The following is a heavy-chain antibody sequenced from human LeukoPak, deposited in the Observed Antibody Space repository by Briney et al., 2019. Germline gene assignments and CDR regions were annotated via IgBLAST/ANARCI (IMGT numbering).Heavy chain of an antibody. V-gene: IGHV4-39*07. J-gene: IGHJ4*02. CDR1: GGSISSSSYY. CDR2: IYYSGST. D-gene: IGHD3-9*01. CDR3: AVGVPYYDILTGYPQSLYYFDY. Sequence: SETLSLTCTVSGGSISSSSYYWGWIRQPPGKGLEWIGSIYYSGSTYYNPSLKSRVTISVDTSKNQFSLKLSSVTAADTAVYYCAVGVPYYDILTGYPQSLYYFDYWGQGTLVTVSS.